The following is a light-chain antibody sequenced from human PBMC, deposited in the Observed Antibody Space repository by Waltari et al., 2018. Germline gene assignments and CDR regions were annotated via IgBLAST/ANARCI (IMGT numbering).Light chain of an antibody. Sequence: DIQMTQSPSTLSASVGDRVTITCRASQSISSWLAWYQQKPGKAPKLLIQKASTLRSGVPSRFSGSGSGTEFTLTISSLQADDFATYYCQQYQSYSGTFGQGTKMEVK. CDR1: QSISSW. J-gene: IGKJ1*01. CDR3: QQYQSYSGT. CDR2: KAS. V-gene: IGKV1-5*03.